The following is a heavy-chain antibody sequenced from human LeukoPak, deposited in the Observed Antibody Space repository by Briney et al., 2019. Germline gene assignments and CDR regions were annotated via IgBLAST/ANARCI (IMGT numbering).Heavy chain of an antibody. CDR3: AKEGGYSYGYPRGYFDY. D-gene: IGHD5-18*01. CDR1: GFTFSSDG. J-gene: IGHJ4*02. Sequence: GGPLRLSCAASGFTFSSDGKHWVRQAPAKGLDLVAVIWYDGSNKYYADSVKGRFTISRDNSKNSLYLQMNSLRAEDTAVYYCAKEGGYSYGYPRGYFDYWGQGTLVTVSS. V-gene: IGHV3-33*06. CDR2: IWYDGSNK.